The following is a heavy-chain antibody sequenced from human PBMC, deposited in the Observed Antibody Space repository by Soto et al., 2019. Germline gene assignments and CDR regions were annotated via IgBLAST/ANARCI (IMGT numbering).Heavy chain of an antibody. Sequence: GGSLRLSCAASGLSVSTNFMSWVRQSPGKGLEWLAVIYSGGKTFYADSVKGRFTISKDNSKNTLSLQMNSLRAEDTAVYYCTRDAPGERPYYFYYYGMDVWGQGTTVTVSS. CDR2: IYSGGKT. V-gene: IGHV3-53*01. J-gene: IGHJ6*02. CDR3: TRDAPGERPYYFYYYGMDV. CDR1: GLSVSTNF.